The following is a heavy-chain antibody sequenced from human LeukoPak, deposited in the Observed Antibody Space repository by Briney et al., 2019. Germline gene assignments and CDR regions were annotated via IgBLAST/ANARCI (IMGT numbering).Heavy chain of an antibody. V-gene: IGHV3-23*01. D-gene: IGHD3-10*01. CDR1: GFTFSSYA. CDR2: ISGSGGST. Sequence: PGGSLRLSCAASGFTFSSYAMSWVRQAPGKGLEWVSAISGSGGSTYYADSVKGRFTISRDNAKNALYLQMNSLRAEDTAVYYCARGGGYGSGSHYYFDQWGQGTLVTVSS. CDR3: ARGGGYGSGSHYYFDQ. J-gene: IGHJ4*02.